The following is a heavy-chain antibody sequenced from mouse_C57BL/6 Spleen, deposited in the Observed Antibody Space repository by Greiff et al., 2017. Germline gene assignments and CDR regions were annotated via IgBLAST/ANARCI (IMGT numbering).Heavy chain of an antibody. Sequence: EVKLVESGGGLVKPGGSLKLSCAASGFTFSDYGMHWVRQAPEKGLEWVAYISSGSSTIYYADTVQGRFTISRDNAKNTLFLQMTSLRSEDTAMYYCARGPLTVVPSYWYFDVWGTGTTVTVSS. CDR3: ARGPLTVVPSYWYFDV. D-gene: IGHD1-1*01. J-gene: IGHJ1*03. CDR1: GFTFSDYG. V-gene: IGHV5-17*01. CDR2: ISSGSSTI.